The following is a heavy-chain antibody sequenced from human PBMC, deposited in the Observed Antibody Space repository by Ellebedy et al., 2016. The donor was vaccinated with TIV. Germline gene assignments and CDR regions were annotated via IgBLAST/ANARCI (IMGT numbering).Heavy chain of an antibody. D-gene: IGHD6-19*01. Sequence: MPSETLSLTCTVSGGSISSYHWSWIRQPPGKGLEWIGYINYSGNTTYSPSLKSRVTILVDTSKNQFSLGLSSATAADTAVYYCARLWSSGYPRDDYFYGMDVWGQGTTVTVSS. J-gene: IGHJ6*02. V-gene: IGHV4-59*08. CDR3: ARLWSSGYPRDDYFYGMDV. CDR2: INYSGNT. CDR1: GGSISSYH.